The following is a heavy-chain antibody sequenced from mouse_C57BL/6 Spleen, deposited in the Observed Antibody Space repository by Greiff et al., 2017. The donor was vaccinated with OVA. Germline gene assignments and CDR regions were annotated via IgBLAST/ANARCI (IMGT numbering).Heavy chain of an antibody. J-gene: IGHJ4*01. D-gene: IGHD3-2*02. Sequence: VMLVESGAELARPGASVKLSCKASGYTFTSYGISWVKQRTGQGLEWIGEIYPRSGNTYYNEKFKGKATLTADKSSSTAYMELRSLTSEDSAVYFCARWADSSGTYYAMDYWGQGTSVTVSS. CDR2: IYPRSGNT. V-gene: IGHV1-81*01. CDR3: ARWADSSGTYYAMDY. CDR1: GYTFTSYG.